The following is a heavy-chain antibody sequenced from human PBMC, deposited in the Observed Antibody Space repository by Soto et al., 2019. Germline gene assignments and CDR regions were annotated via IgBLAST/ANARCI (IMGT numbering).Heavy chain of an antibody. Sequence: GGSLRLSCAASGFTFCDYYVNWVRQAPGKGLEWVSSISSSSTIYYADSVKGRFTISRDNAKNSLYLQMNSLRAEDTAVYYCASDRRITIFGDYYYYYDMDVWGQGTTVTVSS. CDR1: GFTFCDYY. D-gene: IGHD3-3*01. CDR2: ISSSSTI. J-gene: IGHJ6*02. CDR3: ASDRRITIFGDYYYYYDMDV. V-gene: IGHV3-11*04.